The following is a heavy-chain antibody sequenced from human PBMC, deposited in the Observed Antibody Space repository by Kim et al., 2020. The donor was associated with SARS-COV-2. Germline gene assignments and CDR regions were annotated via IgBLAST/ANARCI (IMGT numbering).Heavy chain of an antibody. D-gene: IGHD3-10*01. CDR1: GFTFSSYG. J-gene: IGHJ4*02. CDR2: IWYDGSNK. CDR3: ARKTSGSGYPFDY. V-gene: IGHV3-33*01. Sequence: GGSLRLSCAASGFTFSSYGMHWVRQAPGKGLEWVAVIWYDGSNKYYADSVKGRFTISRDNSKNTLYLQMNSLRAEDTAVYYCARKTSGSGYPFDYWGQGTLVTVSS.